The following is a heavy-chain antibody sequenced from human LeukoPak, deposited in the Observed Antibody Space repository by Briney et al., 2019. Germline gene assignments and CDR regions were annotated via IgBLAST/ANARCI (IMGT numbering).Heavy chain of an antibody. CDR2: GYYSGST. CDR3: ARLRAIGTPPTYDY. D-gene: IGHD1-26*01. Sequence: SETLSLTCTASGGSINSNSFYWGWIRQPPGKGLEWIGSGYYSGSTSYNPSLKGRVTISVDTSRNQFSLRLSSVTAADTAVYFCARLRAIGTPPTYDYWGQGTLVTVSS. J-gene: IGHJ4*02. V-gene: IGHV4-39*01. CDR1: GGSINSNSFY.